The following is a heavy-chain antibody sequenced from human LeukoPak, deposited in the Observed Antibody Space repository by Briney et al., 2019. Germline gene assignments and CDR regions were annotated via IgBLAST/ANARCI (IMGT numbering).Heavy chain of an antibody. CDR3: YTSITDY. CDR2: IRSKIDGGAT. CDR1: GFNVNNAW. J-gene: IGHJ4*02. V-gene: IGHV3-15*07. D-gene: IGHD2-21*01. Sequence: GGSLRLSCAASGFNVNNAWLSWVRQAPGKGLEWAGRIRSKIDGGATDYAAPVKGRFTISRDDSKNTLYLQINSLKIEDTAMYYCYTSITDYWGQGTLVTVSS.